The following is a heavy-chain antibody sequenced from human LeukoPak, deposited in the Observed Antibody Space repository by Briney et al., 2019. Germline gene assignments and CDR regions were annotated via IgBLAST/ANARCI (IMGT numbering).Heavy chain of an antibody. V-gene: IGHV3-7*01. CDR2: IKQDGSEK. D-gene: IGHD2-21*02. CDR1: GFTFSSYW. J-gene: IGHJ2*01. Sequence: GGSLRLSCAASGFTFSSYWMSWVRQAPGKGLEWVANIKQDGSEKYYVDSVKGRFTISRDNAKNSLYLQMNSLRAEDTAVYYCARFPGIYWGCDCYGWYFDLWGRGTLVTVSS. CDR3: ARFPGIYWGCDCYGWYFDL.